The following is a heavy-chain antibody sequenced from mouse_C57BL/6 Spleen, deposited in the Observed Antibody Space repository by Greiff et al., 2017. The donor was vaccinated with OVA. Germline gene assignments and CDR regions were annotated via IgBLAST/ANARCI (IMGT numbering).Heavy chain of an antibody. D-gene: IGHD1-1*01. V-gene: IGHV1-53*01. Sequence: QVQLQQSGPDLVKPGASVKLSCKASGYTFPSYWMHWVKQRPGQGLEWIGNINPSNGGTTSNEKFKSKATLTVDKSSSTAYMQLSSLTSDDSAVYYCARCILRSYFDYWGKGTTLTVSS. CDR3: ARCILRSYFDY. CDR2: INPSNGGT. CDR1: GYTFPSYW. J-gene: IGHJ2*01.